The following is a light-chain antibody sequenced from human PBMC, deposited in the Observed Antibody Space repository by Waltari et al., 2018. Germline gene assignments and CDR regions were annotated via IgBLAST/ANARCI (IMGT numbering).Light chain of an antibody. CDR1: SGHSTAA. Sequence: QLVLTQSPSPSPSLGASVTLTCPLSSGHSTAAIAWHQPQPDKGPRYLMKVDSGGSYTKGDGISDRFSGSSSGTERYLTISSLQSDDEADYYCQTWVTGIRVIFGGGTKLTVL. V-gene: IGLV4-69*01. CDR3: QTWVTGIRVI. CDR2: VDSGGSY. J-gene: IGLJ2*01.